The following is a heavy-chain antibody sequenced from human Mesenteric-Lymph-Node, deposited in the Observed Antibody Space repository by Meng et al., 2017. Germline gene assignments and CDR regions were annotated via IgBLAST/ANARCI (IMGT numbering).Heavy chain of an antibody. J-gene: IGHJ5*02. CDR2: IYHSGST. Sequence: SETLSLTCSVSGGSISSSSKYWGWIRQPPGKGLEWIGSIYHSGSTYYNPSLKSRVTISVDTSKNQFSLKLSSVTAADTAVYYCARGKREWGIAVAGTWFDPCGQGILVVASS. CDR1: GGSISSSSKY. V-gene: IGHV4-39*07. D-gene: IGHD6-19*01. CDR3: ARGKREWGIAVAGTWFDP.